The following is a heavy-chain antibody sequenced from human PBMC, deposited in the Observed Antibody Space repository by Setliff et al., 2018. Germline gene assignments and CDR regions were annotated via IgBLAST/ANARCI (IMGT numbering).Heavy chain of an antibody. V-gene: IGHV4-31*03. CDR3: ARSSYSGSYLNV. D-gene: IGHD1-26*01. CDR2: IYYSGST. CDR1: GGSISSGGYY. J-gene: IGHJ6*02. Sequence: SETLSLTCTVSGGSISSGGYYWSWIRRHPGKGLEWIGYIYYSGSTYYNPSLKSRLTISVDTSKTQFSLRLSSVTAADTAVYYCARSSYSGSYLNVWGQGTTVTVSS.